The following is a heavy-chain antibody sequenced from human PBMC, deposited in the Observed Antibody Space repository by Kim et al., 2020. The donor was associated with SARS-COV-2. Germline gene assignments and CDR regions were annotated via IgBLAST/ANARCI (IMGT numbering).Heavy chain of an antibody. CDR2: ISSSSSYI. V-gene: IGHV3-21*01. D-gene: IGHD3-10*01. J-gene: IGHJ6*02. CDR3: ARDRLGEFYGMDV. Sequence: GGSLRLSCAASGFTFSSYSMNWVRQAPGKGLEWVSSISSSSSYIYYADSVKGRFTISRDNAKNSLYLQMNSLRAEDTAVYYCARDRLGEFYGMDVWGQGTTGTVSS. CDR1: GFTFSSYS.